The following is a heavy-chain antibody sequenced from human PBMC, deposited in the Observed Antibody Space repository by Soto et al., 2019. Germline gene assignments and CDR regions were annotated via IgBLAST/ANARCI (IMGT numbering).Heavy chain of an antibody. Sequence: SVKVSCKASGGTFSSYAISWVRQAPGQGLDWMGVIIPIFGTANYAQKFQGRVTITADESTSTAYMELSSLRSEDTAVYYCASTYSSSWYYFDYWGQGTLVTVSS. CDR2: IIPIFGTA. V-gene: IGHV1-69*13. D-gene: IGHD6-13*01. CDR3: ASTYSSSWYYFDY. CDR1: GGTFSSYA. J-gene: IGHJ4*02.